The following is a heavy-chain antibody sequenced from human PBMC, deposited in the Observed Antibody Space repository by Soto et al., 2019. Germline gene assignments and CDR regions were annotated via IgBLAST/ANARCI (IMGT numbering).Heavy chain of an antibody. CDR2: MNQAGSEK. D-gene: IGHD1-26*01. Sequence: EVQLVESGGGLVRPVGSLRLSCGASGFSFRDYWMTWVRQAPGKGLEWVANMNQAGSEKNYVDSVKGRFIISRDNAQNSLYLQTDSLRAEDTAVYYCARQHSGSYYFDYWGLGTLVTVSS. CDR3: ARQHSGSYYFDY. CDR1: GFSFRDYW. V-gene: IGHV3-7*05. J-gene: IGHJ4*02.